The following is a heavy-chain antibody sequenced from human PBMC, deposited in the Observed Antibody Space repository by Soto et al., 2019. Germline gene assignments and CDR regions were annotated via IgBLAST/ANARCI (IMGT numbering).Heavy chain of an antibody. CDR2: IYYSGST. CDR3: ARDWDFWSGYYGYYYGMDV. CDR1: GGSVSSGSYY. Sequence: SETLSLTCTVSGGSVSSGSYYWSWIRQPPGKGLEWIGYIYYSGSTNYNPSLKSRVTISVDTSKNQFSLKLSSVTAADTAVYYCARDWDFWSGYYGYYYGMDVRGQGTTVTVSS. J-gene: IGHJ6*02. V-gene: IGHV4-61*01. D-gene: IGHD3-3*01.